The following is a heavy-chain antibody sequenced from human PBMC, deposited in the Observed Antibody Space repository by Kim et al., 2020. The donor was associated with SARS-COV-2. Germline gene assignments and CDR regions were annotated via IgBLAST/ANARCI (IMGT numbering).Heavy chain of an antibody. CDR1: GGSFSGYY. V-gene: IGHV4-34*01. Sequence: SETLSLTCAVYGGSFSGYYWSWIRQPPGKGLELIGEINHSGCTNYNPSLKSRVTISVDTSKNQFSLKLSSVTAADTAVYYCAGFPRSGRTGGYCSGGSCYAGTATQTYTRGVYAFDIWGQGTMVTVSS. CDR3: AGFPRSGRTGGYCSGGSCYAGTATQTYTRGVYAFDI. CDR2: INHSGCT. J-gene: IGHJ3*02. D-gene: IGHD2-15*01.